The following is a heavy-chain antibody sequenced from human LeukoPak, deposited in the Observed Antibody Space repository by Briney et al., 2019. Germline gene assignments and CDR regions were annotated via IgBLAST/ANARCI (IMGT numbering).Heavy chain of an antibody. J-gene: IGHJ4*02. CDR3: AKSFNYYDSPHDY. V-gene: IGHV3-23*01. D-gene: IGHD3-22*01. CDR2: ISGSGATT. CDR1: GFIFSSYA. Sequence: GGSLRLSCAASGFIFSSYAMSWVRQAPGKGLEWVSAISGSGATTYYADSVKGRFTISRDNSKNTLYLQMNSLRAEDTAVYYCAKSFNYYDSPHDYWGQGTLVTVSS.